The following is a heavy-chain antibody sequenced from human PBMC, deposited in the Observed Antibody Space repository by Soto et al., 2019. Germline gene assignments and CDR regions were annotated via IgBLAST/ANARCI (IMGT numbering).Heavy chain of an antibody. D-gene: IGHD2-2*01. CDR2: IIPIFGTA. CDR1: GRTFSSYA. CDR3: ARDFDQDGMDG. J-gene: IGHJ6*02. Sequence: EASVKVSCTASGRTFSSYAISWVRQAPGQGLEWMGGIIPIFGTANYAQKFQGRVTITADESTSTAYMELSSLRSEDTAVYYCARDFDQDGMDGWGQGTKVTVSS. V-gene: IGHV1-69*01.